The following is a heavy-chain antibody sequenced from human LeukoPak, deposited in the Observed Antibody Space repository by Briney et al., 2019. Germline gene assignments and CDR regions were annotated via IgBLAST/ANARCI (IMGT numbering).Heavy chain of an antibody. D-gene: IGHD6-19*01. CDR3: AKEVAVAGTIYGMDV. Sequence: GGSLRLSCAAPGFTFSTYGMHWVRQAPGKGLEWVAVISYGGSNKYYGDSVKGRFTISRDNSKNTLYLQMNSLRAEDTAVYYCAKEVAVAGTIYGMDVWGQGTTVTV. V-gene: IGHV3-30*18. CDR2: ISYGGSNK. J-gene: IGHJ6*02. CDR1: GFTFSTYG.